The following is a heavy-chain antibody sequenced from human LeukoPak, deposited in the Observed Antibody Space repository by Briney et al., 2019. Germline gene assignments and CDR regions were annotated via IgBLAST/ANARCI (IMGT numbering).Heavy chain of an antibody. J-gene: IGHJ4*02. CDR1: GFSFSDHH. CDR2: ISPGGYTM. D-gene: IGHD3-22*01. V-gene: IGHV3-11*04. Sequence: PGGSLRLSCAASGFSFSDHHMNWIRQAPGKGPEWVAYISPGGYTMHFADSVRGQFTISRDNAKSSLYLQMNSLRAEDTAVYYCARDYSSGYYYFDYWGQGTLVTVSS. CDR3: ARDYSSGYYYFDY.